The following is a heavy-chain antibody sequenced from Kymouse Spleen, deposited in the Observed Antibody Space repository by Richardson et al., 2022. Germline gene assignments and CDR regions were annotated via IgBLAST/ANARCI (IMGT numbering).Heavy chain of an antibody. J-gene: IGHJ6*02. CDR3: ARKGITGTTRGYYYYGMDV. D-gene: IGHD1-7*01. V-gene: IGHV4-34*01. CDR1: GGSFSGYY. CDR2: INHSGST. Sequence: QVQLQQWGAGLLKPSETLSLTCAVYGGSFSGYYWSWIRQPPGKGLEWIGEINHSGSTNYNPSLKSRVTISVDTSKNQFSLKLSSVTAADTAVYYCARKGITGTTRGYYYYGMDVWGQGTTVTVSS.